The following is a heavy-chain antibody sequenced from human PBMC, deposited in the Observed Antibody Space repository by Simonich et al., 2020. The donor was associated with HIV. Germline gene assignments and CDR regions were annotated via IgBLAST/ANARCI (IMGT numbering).Heavy chain of an antibody. CDR3: ARDLPIGSYFDY. CDR1: GYTYINYG. Sequence: QVQLVQSGAEVKKPGASVKVSCKASGYTYINYGINWVRQAPGQGLEWMGRITVYNGNTDSAQKFRGRLTMTTDTATTTAYMERRSLRSDDTAVYYCARDLPIGSYFDYWGQGTLVTVSS. D-gene: IGHD1-26*01. CDR2: ITVYNGNT. J-gene: IGHJ4*02. V-gene: IGHV1-18*01.